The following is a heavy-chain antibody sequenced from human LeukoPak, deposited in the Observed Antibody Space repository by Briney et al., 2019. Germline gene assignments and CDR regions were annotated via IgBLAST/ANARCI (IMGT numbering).Heavy chain of an antibody. CDR1: GGSVSSGSYY. Sequence: PSETLSLTCTVSGGSVSSGSYYWSWIRQPPGKGLEWIGYIYYSGNTNYDPSLKSRVTISVDTSKNQFSLKLSSVTAADTAVYYCARGGYDSRWYYLHLFCHWGQGTLVTVSS. J-gene: IGHJ4*02. CDR3: ARGGYDSRWYYLHLFCH. V-gene: IGHV4-61*01. CDR2: IYYSGNT. D-gene: IGHD3-22*01.